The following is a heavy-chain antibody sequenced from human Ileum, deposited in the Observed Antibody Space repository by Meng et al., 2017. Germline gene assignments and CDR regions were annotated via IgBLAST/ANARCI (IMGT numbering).Heavy chain of an antibody. CDR3: ARVKTSRDPFDY. V-gene: IGHV5-51*01. J-gene: IGHJ4*02. Sequence: KVSWKGSGYSFTNYWVGWVRQRPGKGLEWMGIISPSESDVRYSPSFQGQVTISADKSISTAYLHWSSLKASDIAMYYCARVKTSRDPFDYWGQGTLVTVSS. CDR1: GYSFTNYW. CDR2: ISPSESDV. D-gene: IGHD1-1*01.